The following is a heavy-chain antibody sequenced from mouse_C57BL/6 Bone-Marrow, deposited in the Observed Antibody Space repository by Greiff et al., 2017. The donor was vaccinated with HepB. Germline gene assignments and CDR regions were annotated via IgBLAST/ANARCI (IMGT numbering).Heavy chain of an antibody. CDR1: GYTFTSYW. J-gene: IGHJ2*01. V-gene: IGHV1-52*01. Sequence: QVQLQQSGAELVRPGSSVKLSCKASGYTFTSYWMHWVKQRPIQGLEWIGNIDPSDSETHYDPKFKDKATLTVDKSSSTASLQLSSLTSEDSAVYYCATTPIYYNSDGGGNWGQGPTRTVSS. D-gene: IGHD2-4*01. CDR3: ATTPIYYNSDGGGN. CDR2: IDPSDSET.